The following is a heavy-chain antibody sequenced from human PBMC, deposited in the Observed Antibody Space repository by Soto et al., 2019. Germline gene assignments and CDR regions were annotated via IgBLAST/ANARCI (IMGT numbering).Heavy chain of an antibody. CDR1: GFILSDCA. V-gene: IGHV3-74*01. J-gene: IGHJ4*02. D-gene: IGHD3-9*01. Sequence: PGGSLRLSCATSGFILSDCAMNWVRQAPGKGLVWLSRISSDGSRTSYADSVEGRFTVSRDNAKNTLYLQMNSLRAEDTAVYYCASIILTGPIVDYWGQGTLVTVSS. CDR3: ASIILTGPIVDY. CDR2: ISSDGSRT.